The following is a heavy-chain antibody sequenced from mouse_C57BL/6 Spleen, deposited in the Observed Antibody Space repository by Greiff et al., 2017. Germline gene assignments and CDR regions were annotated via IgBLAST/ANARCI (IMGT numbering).Heavy chain of an antibody. V-gene: IGHV1-9*01. CDR3: ARRTTPVAEGYFDV. Sequence: VMLVESGAELMKPGASVKLSCKATGYTFTGYWIEWVKQRPRHGLEWIGEILPGSGSTNYNEKFKGKATFTADTFSNTAYMQLSSLTTEDSAIYYWARRTTPVAEGYFDVWGTGTTVTVSS. J-gene: IGHJ1*03. CDR1: GYTFTGYW. D-gene: IGHD1-1*01. CDR2: ILPGSGST.